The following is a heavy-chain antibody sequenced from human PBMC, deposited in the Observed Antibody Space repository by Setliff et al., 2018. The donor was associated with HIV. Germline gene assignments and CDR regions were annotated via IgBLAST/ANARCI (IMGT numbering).Heavy chain of an antibody. CDR1: GFTFSDYY. Sequence: PGGSLRLSCAASGFTFSDYYMNWIRQAPGKGLEWVSYISTSGGTIYYADSVKGRFTISRDNAKDSVYLQMSRLRAEDTSVYYCARGGGYDYGRYYFYGRDVWGRGTTVTSP. V-gene: IGHV3-11*04. J-gene: IGHJ6*02. D-gene: IGHD5-12*01. CDR2: ISTSGGTI. CDR3: ARGGGYDYGRYYFYGRDV.